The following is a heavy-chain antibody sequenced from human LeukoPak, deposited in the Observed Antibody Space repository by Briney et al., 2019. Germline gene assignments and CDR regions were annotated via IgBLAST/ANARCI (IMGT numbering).Heavy chain of an antibody. CDR2: IYTSGST. CDR3: ARDEVLLWFGELLFNWFDP. J-gene: IGHJ5*02. CDR1: GGSIRSYY. V-gene: IGHV4-4*07. Sequence: PSETLSLTXTVSGGSIRSYYWSWIRQTAGKGLEWLGRIYTSGSTNYNPSLKSRVTMSVDTSKNQFSPKLSSVTAADTAVYYCARDEVLLWFGELLFNWFDPWGQGTLVTVSS. D-gene: IGHD3-10*01.